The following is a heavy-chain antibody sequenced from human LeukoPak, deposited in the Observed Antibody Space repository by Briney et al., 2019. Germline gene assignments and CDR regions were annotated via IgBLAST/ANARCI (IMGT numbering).Heavy chain of an antibody. CDR3: AKGGEMGTIRGYFDY. D-gene: IGHD5-24*01. CDR2: IPYVGSDK. V-gene: IGHV3-30*18. J-gene: IGHJ4*02. CDR1: GFIFSSYG. Sequence: GGSLRLSCAASGFIFSSYGMHWVRQAPGKGLEWVAVIPYVGSDKYYTDSVRGRFTISRDNSKTTLYLQMNSLRTEDTAVYYCAKGGEMGTIRGYFDYLGQGTLVTVSS.